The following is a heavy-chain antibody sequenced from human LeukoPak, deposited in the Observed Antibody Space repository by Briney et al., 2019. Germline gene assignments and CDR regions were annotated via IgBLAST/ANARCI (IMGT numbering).Heavy chain of an antibody. CDR1: GFTFNSYE. V-gene: IGHV3-48*03. D-gene: IGHD3-22*01. CDR2: ISSSGSTI. Sequence: TVGSLRLSCAASGFTFNSYEMNWVRQAPGKGLEWVSYISSSGSTIYYADSVKGRFTISRDNAKNSLYLQMNSLRAEDTAVYYCARTSNYYDSSGYYFPIRFDYWGQGTLVTVSS. CDR3: ARTSNYYDSSGYYFPIRFDY. J-gene: IGHJ4*02.